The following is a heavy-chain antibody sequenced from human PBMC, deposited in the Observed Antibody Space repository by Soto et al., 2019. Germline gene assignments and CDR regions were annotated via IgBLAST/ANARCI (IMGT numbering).Heavy chain of an antibody. CDR2: IYYSGST. CDR1: GDSIIGIYH. D-gene: IGHD3-3*01. CDR3: ARSTIFGVVTLRYYYGMDV. J-gene: IGHJ6*02. Sequence: SETLSLTCAVSGDSIIGIYHWAWIRQPPGKGLEWIGYIYYSGSTNYNPSLKSRVTISVDTSKNQFSLKLSSVTAADTAVYYCARSTIFGVVTLRYYYGMDVWGQGTTVTVSS. V-gene: IGHV4-59*01.